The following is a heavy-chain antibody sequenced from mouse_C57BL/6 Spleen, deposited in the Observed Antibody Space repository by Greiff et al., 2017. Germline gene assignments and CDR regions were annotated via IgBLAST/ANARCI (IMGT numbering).Heavy chain of an antibody. CDR1: GFNIKDYY. Sequence: VQLQQSGAELVRPGASVKLSCTASGFNIKDYYMHWVKQRPEKGLEWIGRIDPEDGDTEYAPKFQGKATMTADTSSNKAYLQLSRLTSEDTCVYYCTTTWHYYGSRGYFDGWGTGNTGTVSS. J-gene: IGHJ1*03. CDR2: IDPEDGDT. CDR3: TTTWHYYGSRGYFDG. D-gene: IGHD1-1*01. V-gene: IGHV14-1*01.